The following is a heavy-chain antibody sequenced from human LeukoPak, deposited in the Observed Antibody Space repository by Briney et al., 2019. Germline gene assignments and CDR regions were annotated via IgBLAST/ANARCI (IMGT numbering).Heavy chain of an antibody. CDR2: LYTGGST. J-gene: IGHJ4*02. CDR3: AKGMSYPFDY. D-gene: IGHD3-16*02. Sequence: GGSLRLSCAASGFTVSSNYMSWVRQAPGKGLEWVSVLYTGGSTYYADSVKGRFTISRDNSRNRLYMQMNSLRAEDTAVYYCAKGMSYPFDYWGQGTLVTVSS. V-gene: IGHV3-66*01. CDR1: GFTVSSNY.